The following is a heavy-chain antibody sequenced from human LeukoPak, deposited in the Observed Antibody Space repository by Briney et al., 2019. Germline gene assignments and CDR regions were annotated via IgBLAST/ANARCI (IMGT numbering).Heavy chain of an antibody. CDR1: GGSISSSSYY. CDR2: IYYSGST. CDR3: PSDYGDYDY. D-gene: IGHD4-17*01. Sequence: SETLSLTCTFSGGSISSSSYYWGWIRQPPGKGLEWIGSIYYSGSTYYNPSLKSRVTISVDTSKNQFSLKLSSVTAADTAVYYCPSDYGDYDYWGQGTLVTVSS. V-gene: IGHV4-39*07. J-gene: IGHJ4*02.